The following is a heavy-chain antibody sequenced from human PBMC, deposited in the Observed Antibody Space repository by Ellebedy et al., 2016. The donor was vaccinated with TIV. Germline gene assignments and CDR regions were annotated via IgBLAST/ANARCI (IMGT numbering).Heavy chain of an antibody. J-gene: IGHJ6*03. CDR2: ISYDGSEK. V-gene: IGHV3-30*04. CDR3: ARGGLYYYYTDV. D-gene: IGHD5-12*01. CDR1: GSTFA. Sequence: PGGSLRLSCEASGSTFAMHWLRQAPGKGLEWVALISYDGSEKYYGDSVKCRFIISRYNSKNTLYLQMNSLRGEDTAVYYCARGGLYYYYTDVWGKGTTVTVSS.